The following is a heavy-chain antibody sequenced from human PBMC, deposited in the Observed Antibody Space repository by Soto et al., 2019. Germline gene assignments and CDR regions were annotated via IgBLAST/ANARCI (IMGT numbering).Heavy chain of an antibody. D-gene: IGHD2-8*01. CDR2: INPSGGST. CDR1: GYTFTSYY. V-gene: IGHV1-46*03. CDR3: ARDLGCTNGVCYTESGY. J-gene: IGHJ4*02. Sequence: ALVKVSCKASGYTFTSYYMHWVRQAPGQGLEWIGIINPSGGSTSYAQKFQGRVTMTRDTSTSTVYMELSSLRSEDTAVYYCARDLGCTNGVCYTESGYWGQGTLVTVSS.